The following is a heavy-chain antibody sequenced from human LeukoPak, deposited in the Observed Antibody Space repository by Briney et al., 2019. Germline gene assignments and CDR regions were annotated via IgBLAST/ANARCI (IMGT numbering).Heavy chain of an antibody. J-gene: IGHJ4*02. Sequence: GGSLTLSCAASGFTFSYHWMTWVRQDPGKGLEWVANIKNDGAVKNYVDSVKGRFTISRDNAKNTLYLQMNSLRAEDTAVYYCAKDSYSKGDFWGQGVLVTVSS. CDR2: IKNDGAVK. CDR3: AKDSYSKGDF. D-gene: IGHD6-13*01. CDR1: GFTFSYHW. V-gene: IGHV3-7*01.